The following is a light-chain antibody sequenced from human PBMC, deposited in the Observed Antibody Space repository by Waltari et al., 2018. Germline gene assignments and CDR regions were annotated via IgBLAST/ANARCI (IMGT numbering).Light chain of an antibody. CDR3: QSYDRSLTGSWV. CDR2: GNT. Sequence: QSVLTQPPSVSGAPGQRVTISCPGSDSNLGAGYDVHWYQQLPGTAPKLLIYGNTNRPSGVPDRFSGSKSGTSGSLAITGLQAEDEAYYYCQSYDRSLTGSWVFGGGTKLTVL. J-gene: IGLJ3*02. V-gene: IGLV1-40*01. CDR1: DSNLGAGYD.